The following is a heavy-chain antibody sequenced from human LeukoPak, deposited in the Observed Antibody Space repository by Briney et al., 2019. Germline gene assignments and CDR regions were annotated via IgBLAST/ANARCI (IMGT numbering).Heavy chain of an antibody. CDR2: ISSNGGST. V-gene: IGHV3-64*01. Sequence: PGGSLRLSWAASGFTFSSYAMHWVRQAPGKGLEYVSAISSNGGSTYYANSVKGRFTISRDNSKNTLYLQMGSLRAEDMAVYYCARDLQTTVVTRVLDYWGQGTLVTVSS. CDR3: ARDLQTTVVTRVLDY. CDR1: GFTFSSYA. D-gene: IGHD4-23*01. J-gene: IGHJ4*02.